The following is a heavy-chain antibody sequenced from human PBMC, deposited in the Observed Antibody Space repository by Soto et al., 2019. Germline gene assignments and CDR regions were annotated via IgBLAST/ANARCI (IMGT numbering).Heavy chain of an antibody. V-gene: IGHV4-59*01. CDR1: GGSIIRYY. CDR3: AREEHAGDYDILTGKGDYYFDY. J-gene: IGHJ4*02. D-gene: IGHD3-9*01. Sequence: SETLSLTCTVSGGSIIRYYWSWIRQPPGKGLEWIGYIYYSGSTNYNPSLKSRVTISVDTSKNQFSLKLSSVTAADTAVYYCAREEHAGDYDILTGKGDYYFDYWGQGTLVTVSS. CDR2: IYYSGST.